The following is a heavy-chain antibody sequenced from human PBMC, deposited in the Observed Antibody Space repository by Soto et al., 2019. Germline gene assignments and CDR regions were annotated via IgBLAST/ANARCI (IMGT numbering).Heavy chain of an antibody. D-gene: IGHD3-3*01. CDR3: ASSTRGGFFDL. V-gene: IGHV3-74*01. CDR2: INPDGTTT. CDR1: GFTFSRYW. Sequence: EVQLVESGGDLVQPGGSLTLSCATSGFTFSRYWVHWVRQAPGKGLVWVLRINPDGTTTNFADSVEGRFTISRDNATNSVYLQMNSLRVEDTAVYYCASSTRGGFFDLWSRGTLVTVSS. J-gene: IGHJ2*01.